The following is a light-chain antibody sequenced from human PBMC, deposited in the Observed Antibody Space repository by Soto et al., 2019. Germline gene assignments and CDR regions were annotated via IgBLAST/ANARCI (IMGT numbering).Light chain of an antibody. CDR3: QQSYSSLSWT. CDR2: AAF. J-gene: IGKJ1*01. CDR1: QSISSY. V-gene: IGKV1-39*01. Sequence: DIQMTQSPSSLSASVGDRVTITCRASQSISSYLNWYQQKPGKAPKLLIYAAFSLQSGVPSRFSGSGSGTNFTLTISSLQPEDFATYYCQQSYSSLSWTFGQGTTVEIK.